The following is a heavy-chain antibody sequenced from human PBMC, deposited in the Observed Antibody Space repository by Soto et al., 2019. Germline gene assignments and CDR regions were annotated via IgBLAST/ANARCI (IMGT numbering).Heavy chain of an antibody. CDR1: GGTFSSYS. J-gene: IGHJ4*02. D-gene: IGHD2-15*01. CDR2: IIPIVGTA. V-gene: IGHV1-69*08. Sequence: ASVKVSCKASGGTFSSYSISWVRQAPGQGLEWMGRIIPIVGTAKYAQKFQGRVTITADKSTSTAYMELSSLRSEDTAVYYCARDLGGWPDYWGQGTLVTVSS. CDR3: ARDLGGWPDY.